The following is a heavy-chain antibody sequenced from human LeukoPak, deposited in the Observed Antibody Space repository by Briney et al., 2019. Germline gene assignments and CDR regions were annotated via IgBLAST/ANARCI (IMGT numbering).Heavy chain of an antibody. Sequence: SETLSLTCTVSGGSISSYYWTRIRQPPGRGLEWVGYISYGGSTNYNPSLKSRVTISVDTSTNQFSLKLSSVTAADTAVYYCAKGIFGMVLNAFDLWGRGTMVTVSS. J-gene: IGHJ3*01. CDR1: GGSISSYY. CDR3: AKGIFGMVLNAFDL. D-gene: IGHD3-3*01. V-gene: IGHV4-59*01. CDR2: ISYGGST.